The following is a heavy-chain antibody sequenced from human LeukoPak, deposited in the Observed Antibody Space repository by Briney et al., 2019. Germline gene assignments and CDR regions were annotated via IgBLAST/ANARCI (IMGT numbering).Heavy chain of an antibody. CDR3: GRVGYRSGWFFIDY. CDR2: IWYDGSNK. CDR1: GFTFSSFG. Sequence: GGSLRLSCAASGFTFSSFGMHWVRQAPGKGLEWVAVIWYDGSNKYYADSMKGRFTISRDNSKNTLYLQMNSLRAEETAVYYCGRVGYRSGWFFIDYWGQGTLVTVSS. J-gene: IGHJ4*02. D-gene: IGHD6-19*01. V-gene: IGHV3-33*01.